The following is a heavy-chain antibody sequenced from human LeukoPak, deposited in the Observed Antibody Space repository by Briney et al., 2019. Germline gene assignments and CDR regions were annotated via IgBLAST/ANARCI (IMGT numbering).Heavy chain of an antibody. CDR1: GFTSRSYA. CDR2: ISGSGGRT. CDR3: AKDAVTALAGYYYYMDV. V-gene: IGHV3-23*01. D-gene: IGHD6-19*01. J-gene: IGHJ6*03. Sequence: GGSLRLSCATSGFTSRSYAMSWVRQSPGKGLEWVSGISGSGGRTYYADSVKGRFTISRDNSKYTLYLQMNSLRADDTAVYYCAKDAVTALAGYYYYMDVWGKGTMVTVSS.